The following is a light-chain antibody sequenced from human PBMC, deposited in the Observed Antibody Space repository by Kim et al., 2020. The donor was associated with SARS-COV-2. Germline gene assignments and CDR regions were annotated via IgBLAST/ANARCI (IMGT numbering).Light chain of an antibody. CDR3: GTWETNREI. V-gene: IGLV1-51*01. J-gene: IGLJ2*01. CDR1: NSTIENKY. Sequence: APGQKVAISCSGNNSTIENKYISWYQQFSGRAPRLLIYDNPKRPSGIPDRFSGSRSGTSATLAITGLQTGDGADYYCGTWETNREIFGGGTQLTVL. CDR2: DNP.